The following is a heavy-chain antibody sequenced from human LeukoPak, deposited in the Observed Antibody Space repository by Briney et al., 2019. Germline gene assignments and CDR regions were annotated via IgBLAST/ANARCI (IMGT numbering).Heavy chain of an antibody. Sequence: GGSLRLSCAASGFTFSIYAMNWVRQAPEKGLEWVSLISSSSSSYIFYADSVKGRFTISRDNAKKSLYLQMNSLRAEDTAVYYCARPLSGTTDFDYWGQGTLVTVSS. D-gene: IGHD1-20*01. V-gene: IGHV3-21*01. J-gene: IGHJ4*02. CDR1: GFTFSIYA. CDR2: ISSSSSSYI. CDR3: ARPLSGTTDFDY.